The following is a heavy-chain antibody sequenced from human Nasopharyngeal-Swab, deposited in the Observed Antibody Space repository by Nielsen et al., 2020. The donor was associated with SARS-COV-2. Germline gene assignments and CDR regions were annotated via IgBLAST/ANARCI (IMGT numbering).Heavy chain of an antibody. Sequence: GESLKISCAASGFTFSSYWMSWVRQAPGKGLEWVANIKQDGSEKYYVDSVKGRFTFSRDNAKNSLYLQMNSLRAEDTAVYYCARVESSSWYFQHWGQGTLVTVPS. CDR1: GFTFSSYW. CDR2: IKQDGSEK. J-gene: IGHJ1*01. D-gene: IGHD6-13*01. V-gene: IGHV3-7*01. CDR3: ARVESSSWYFQH.